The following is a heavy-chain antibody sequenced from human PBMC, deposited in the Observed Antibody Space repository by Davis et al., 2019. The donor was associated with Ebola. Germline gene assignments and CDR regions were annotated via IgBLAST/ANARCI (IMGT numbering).Heavy chain of an antibody. Sequence: HTGGSLRLSCAASGFTFSSYWMHWVRQAPGKGLVWVSRINSDGSSTSYADSVKGRVTISRDNAKNTLYLQMNRLRAEDTAVYYCARDHDYYYGMDVWGQGTTVTVSS. CDR1: GFTFSSYW. CDR2: INSDGSST. CDR3: ARDHDYYYGMDV. V-gene: IGHV3-74*01. J-gene: IGHJ6*02.